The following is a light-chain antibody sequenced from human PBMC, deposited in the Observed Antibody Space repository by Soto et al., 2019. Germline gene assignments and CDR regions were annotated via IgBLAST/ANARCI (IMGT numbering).Light chain of an antibody. J-gene: IGLJ1*01. V-gene: IGLV1-51*01. CDR2: DNN. Sequence: QLVLTQPPSVSAAPGQKVTISCSGSSSNIGSNYVSWYQQLPGTAPKLLIYDNNKRPSGIPDRFSGSKSGTSATLGITGLQTGDEADYYCGTWDSSLSAYVFGTGTKLTVL. CDR1: SSNIGSNY. CDR3: GTWDSSLSAYV.